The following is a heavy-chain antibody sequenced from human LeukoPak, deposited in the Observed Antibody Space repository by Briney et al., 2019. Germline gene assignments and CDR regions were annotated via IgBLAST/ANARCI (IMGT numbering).Heavy chain of an antibody. Sequence: GGSLRLSCAASGLTFSSYAMSWVRQAPGKGLEWVSSISGSGESAYYADSVKGRFTISRDKTKNTLYLQMNSLRAEDTAVYYCAKDSVLIPAGWFDPWGQGTLVTVSS. J-gene: IGHJ5*02. CDR3: AKDSVLIPAGWFDP. CDR1: GLTFSSYA. V-gene: IGHV3-23*01. D-gene: IGHD2-2*01. CDR2: ISGSGESA.